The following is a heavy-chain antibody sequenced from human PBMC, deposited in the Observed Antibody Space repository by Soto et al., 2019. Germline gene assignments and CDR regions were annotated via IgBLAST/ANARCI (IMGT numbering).Heavy chain of an antibody. V-gene: IGHV3-30*18. CDR3: AKDFYDLLTGLDY. D-gene: IGHD3-9*01. J-gene: IGHJ4*02. CDR2: ISYDGSNK. CDR1: GFTFSTYG. Sequence: QVQLVESGGGVVQPGRSLRLSCAASGFTFSTYGMHWVRQAPGKGLEWVALISYDGSNKHYADSVKGRFTISRDNSKNTLYLQMNSLRAEDTAVYYCAKDFYDLLTGLDYGGQGTLVTVSS.